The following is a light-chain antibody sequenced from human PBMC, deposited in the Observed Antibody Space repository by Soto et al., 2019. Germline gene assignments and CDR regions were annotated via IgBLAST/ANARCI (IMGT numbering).Light chain of an antibody. CDR1: QGISSW. J-gene: IGKJ1*01. CDR3: LQDINYPWT. CDR2: AAS. V-gene: IGKV1-12*01. Sequence: DIQRTQSPSSVSASVGDRVTIPCRASQGISSWLAWYQRKPGRAPKLLIYAASRLQAGVPLRFSGSGSGTDFTLAISSLQPEDSATYYCLQDINYPWTFGQGTKVDIK.